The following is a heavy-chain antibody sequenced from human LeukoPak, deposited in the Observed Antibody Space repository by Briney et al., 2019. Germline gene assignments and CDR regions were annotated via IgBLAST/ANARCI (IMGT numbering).Heavy chain of an antibody. V-gene: IGHV3-23*01. CDR3: AKDLGSGWGLLPQYYFDF. CDR1: GLTFSIYT. D-gene: IGHD2-21*02. J-gene: IGHJ4*02. CDR2: IGSSGGNT. Sequence: GGSLRLSCAASGLTFSIYTMNSVRQAPGKGLEWVSGIGSSGGNTYYADSVKGRFTISRDNSKNTLYLQMNSLRAEDSAVYYCAKDLGSGWGLLPQYYFDFWGQGTLVTVSS.